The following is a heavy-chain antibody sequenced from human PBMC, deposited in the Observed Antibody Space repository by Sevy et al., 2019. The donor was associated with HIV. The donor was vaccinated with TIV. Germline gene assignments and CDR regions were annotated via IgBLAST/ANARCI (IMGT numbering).Heavy chain of an antibody. Sequence: GGSLRLSCAASGFTFSNAWMSWVRQAPGKGLEWVGHIKSKTDGGTTDYAAPVKGRFTISRDDSKNTLYLQMNSLKTEDTAVYYCTTALHTIRFLEWLPPYYYYGMDVWGQGTTVTVSS. CDR3: TTALHTIRFLEWLPPYYYYGMDV. CDR2: IKSKTDGGTT. D-gene: IGHD3-3*01. CDR1: GFTFSNAW. J-gene: IGHJ6*02. V-gene: IGHV3-15*01.